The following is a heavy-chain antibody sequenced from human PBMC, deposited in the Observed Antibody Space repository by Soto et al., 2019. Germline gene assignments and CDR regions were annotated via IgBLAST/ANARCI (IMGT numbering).Heavy chain of an antibody. CDR2: ISNECSIR. Sequence: WGSLRLSCVGSGFDFSSHGMHCVRQTPGAGLESVVIISNECSIRNYADSGRERMTISRDNPKNTLYLQMTSLRLDDRAVYYCGRRAYTVSSESYWAQGTPVTVSS. D-gene: IGHD6-6*01. J-gene: IGHJ4*02. CDR1: GFDFSSHG. CDR3: GRRAYTVSSESY. V-gene: IGHV3-30-3*01.